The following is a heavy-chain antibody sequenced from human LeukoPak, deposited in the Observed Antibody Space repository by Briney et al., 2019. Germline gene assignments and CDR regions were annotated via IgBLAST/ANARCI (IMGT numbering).Heavy chain of an antibody. Sequence: ASVKVSCKASGYTFTGYYMHWVRQAPGQGLEWMGWINPNSGGTNYAQKFQGRVTMTRDTSISTAYMELSRLRSDDTAVYYCARDLAYGGNSCFDYWGQGTLVTVSS. CDR3: ARDLAYGGNSCFDY. V-gene: IGHV1-2*02. CDR1: GYTFTGYY. J-gene: IGHJ4*02. CDR2: INPNSGGT. D-gene: IGHD4-23*01.